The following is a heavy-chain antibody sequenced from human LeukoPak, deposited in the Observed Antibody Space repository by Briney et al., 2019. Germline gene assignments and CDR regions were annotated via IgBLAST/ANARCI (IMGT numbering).Heavy chain of an antibody. CDR3: AREGARWEPSFSAFDI. Sequence: SETLSLTCTVSGGSISSRYYYWGWIRQPPGKGLEWIGYIYYSGSTSYNPSLKSRVTISVDTSKNQFSLKLSSVTAADTAVYYCAREGARWEPSFSAFDIWGQGTMVTVSS. CDR1: GGSISSRYYY. D-gene: IGHD1-26*01. CDR2: IYYSGST. J-gene: IGHJ3*02. V-gene: IGHV4-61*01.